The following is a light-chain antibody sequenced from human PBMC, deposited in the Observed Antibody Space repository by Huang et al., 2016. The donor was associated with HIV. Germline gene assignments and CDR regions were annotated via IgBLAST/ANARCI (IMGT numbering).Light chain of an antibody. Sequence: DIVMTQSPDSLTVSLGERATINCKSSQSILHTSKNKKFLSWFQQKPGQPPKLLMHEASTRESGVPDRFSGSGSGTDFTLTINGLQAEDVAVYYCQQYFSTPRTFGQGTRVEIK. V-gene: IGKV4-1*01. CDR3: QQYFSTPRT. J-gene: IGKJ1*01. CDR1: QSILHTSKNKKF. CDR2: EAS.